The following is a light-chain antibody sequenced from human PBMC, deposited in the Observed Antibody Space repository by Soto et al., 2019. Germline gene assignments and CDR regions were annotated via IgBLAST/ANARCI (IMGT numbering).Light chain of an antibody. CDR2: EGS. CDR1: SSDVGSYHL. J-gene: IGLJ2*01. Sequence: QSALTQPASVSGSPGQSITISCTGTSSDVGSYHLVSWYQQHPGKAPKLMIYEGSKRPSGVSNRFSGSKSGNTASLTISGLQAEDEADYYCCSYAGSGPIFGGGTQLTVL. CDR3: CSYAGSGPI. V-gene: IGLV2-23*01.